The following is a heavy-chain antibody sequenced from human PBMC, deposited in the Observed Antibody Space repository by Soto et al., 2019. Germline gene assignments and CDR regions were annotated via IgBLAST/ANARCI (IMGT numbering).Heavy chain of an antibody. V-gene: IGHV3-30*18. CDR2: ISYDATNQ. D-gene: IGHD3-16*01. Sequence: QAQLVEAGGGVVQPGTSVRLSCEASGFTFRSHAMHWVRHTPGKGLEWVSVISYDATNQYYADSVKGRFTISRDNSENRLYLKMDSLRADDTAVYYCAKLVELGDSFDLWGQGTAVTVSS. J-gene: IGHJ3*01. CDR3: AKLVELGDSFDL. CDR1: GFTFRSHA.